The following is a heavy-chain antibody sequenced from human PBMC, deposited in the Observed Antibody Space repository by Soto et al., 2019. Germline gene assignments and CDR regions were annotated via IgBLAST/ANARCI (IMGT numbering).Heavy chain of an antibody. V-gene: IGHV1-24*01. Sequence: ASVKVSCKVSGYTLTELSMHWVRQAPGKGLERMGGFDPEDGETIYAQKFQGRVTMTEDTSTDTAYMELSSLRSEDTAGYYGATGPPLYCSGGSCYSFIRFDYWGQGTLVTVSS. J-gene: IGHJ4*02. D-gene: IGHD2-15*01. CDR1: GYTLTELS. CDR2: FDPEDGET. CDR3: ATGPPLYCSGGSCYSFIRFDY.